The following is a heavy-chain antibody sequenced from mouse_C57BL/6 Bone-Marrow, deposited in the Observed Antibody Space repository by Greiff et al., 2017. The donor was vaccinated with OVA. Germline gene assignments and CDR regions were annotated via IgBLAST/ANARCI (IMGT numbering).Heavy chain of an antibody. CDR1: GYTFTDYY. Sequence: EVQLQQSGPVLVKPGASVKMSCKASGYTFTDYYMNWVKQSPGKSLEWIGVINPYNGGTSYNQKFKGKAKLTVDKSSSTAYMELNSLTSENSAVDYCAREDCAEGPWFDYWGQGTMVTVSA. J-gene: IGHJ3*01. D-gene: IGHD3-3*01. V-gene: IGHV1-19*01. CDR3: AREDCAEGPWFDY. CDR2: INPYNGGT.